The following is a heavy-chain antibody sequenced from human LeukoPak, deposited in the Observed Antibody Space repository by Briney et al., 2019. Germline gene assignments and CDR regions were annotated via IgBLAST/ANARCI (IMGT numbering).Heavy chain of an antibody. CDR3: ARLSTRLLDH. J-gene: IGHJ4*02. CDR2: IYPGDSET. CDR1: GYIFTSCS. D-gene: IGHD3-3*01. Sequence: GESLKISCKGSGYIFTSCSIGWVRQMPGKGLEWMGIIYPGDSETRYSPSFQGQVTMSVDKSSSTAYLQWATLKASDTAIYFCARLSTRLLDHWGQGTRVTVSS. V-gene: IGHV5-51*01.